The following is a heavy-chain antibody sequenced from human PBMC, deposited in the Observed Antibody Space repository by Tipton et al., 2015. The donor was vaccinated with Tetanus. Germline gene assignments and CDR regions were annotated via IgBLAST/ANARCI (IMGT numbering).Heavy chain of an antibody. CDR3: ARAFFAAATS. CDR2: ITSSSSTI. CDR1: GFTFSSYN. D-gene: IGHD6-13*01. Sequence: PRLSCAASGFTFSSYNMNWVRQAPEKGLEWVSYITSSSSTIYYADSVKGRFTISRDNAKNSLYLQMNSLRDDDTAVYYCARAFFAAATSWGQGTLVTVSS. J-gene: IGHJ5*02. V-gene: IGHV3-48*02.